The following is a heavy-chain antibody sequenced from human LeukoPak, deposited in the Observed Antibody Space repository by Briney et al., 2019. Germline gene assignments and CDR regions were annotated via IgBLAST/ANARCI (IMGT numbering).Heavy chain of an antibody. CDR3: ARGRSSGGESTYYFDY. V-gene: IGHV3-30*03. Sequence: PGGSLRLSCAASGFTFSSYGMHWVRQAPGKGLEWVAVISYDGSNKYYADSVKGRFTISKDNSNNTLYLQMNSLRAEDAAVYYCARGRSSGGESTYYFDYWGQGTLVTVSS. CDR1: GFTFSSYG. CDR2: ISYDGSNK. J-gene: IGHJ4*02. D-gene: IGHD6-19*01.